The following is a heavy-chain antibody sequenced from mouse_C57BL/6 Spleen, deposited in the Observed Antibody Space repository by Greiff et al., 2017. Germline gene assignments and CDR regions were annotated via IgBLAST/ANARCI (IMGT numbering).Heavy chain of an antibody. CDR2: ISDGGSYT. CDR3: ARDKTFFAY. J-gene: IGHJ3*01. CDR1: GFTFSSYA. V-gene: IGHV5-4*01. Sequence: DVQLVESGGGLVKPGGSLKLSCAASGFTFSSYAMSWVRQTPEKRLEWVATISDGGSYTYYPDNVKGRFTISRDNAKNNLYLQMSHLKSEDTAMYYCARDKTFFAYWGQGTLVTVSA.